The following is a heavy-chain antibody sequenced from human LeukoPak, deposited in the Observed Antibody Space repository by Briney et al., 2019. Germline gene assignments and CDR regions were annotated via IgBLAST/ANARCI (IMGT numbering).Heavy chain of an antibody. CDR3: AKAIRGYSYGGYDY. J-gene: IGHJ4*02. V-gene: IGHV3-30*02. Sequence: PGGSLRLSCAASGFTFSSYGMHWVRQAPGKGLEWVAFIRYDGSNKYYADSVKGRFTISRDNSKNTLYLQMNSLRAEDTAVYHCAKAIRGYSYGGYDYWGQGTLVTVSS. CDR2: IRYDGSNK. D-gene: IGHD5-18*01. CDR1: GFTFSSYG.